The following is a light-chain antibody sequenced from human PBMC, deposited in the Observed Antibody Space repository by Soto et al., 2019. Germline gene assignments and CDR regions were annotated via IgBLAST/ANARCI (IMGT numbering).Light chain of an antibody. CDR3: QQYRT. Sequence: EIVLTQSPGTLSLSPGERATLSCRASQSVSSTYLAWYQQKPGQAPRLLIYGASSRATGIPDRFSGSGYGTDFPLTISRLEPEDFAVYYCQQYRTFGQGTKVEIK. J-gene: IGKJ1*01. CDR2: GAS. CDR1: QSVSSTY. V-gene: IGKV3-20*01.